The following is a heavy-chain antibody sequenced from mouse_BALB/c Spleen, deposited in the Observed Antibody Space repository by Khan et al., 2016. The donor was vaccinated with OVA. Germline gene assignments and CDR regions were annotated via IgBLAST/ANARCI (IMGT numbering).Heavy chain of an antibody. D-gene: IGHD2-3*01. CDR3: TRPAYDGYYDY. CDR2: ISTYSGNT. J-gene: IGHJ2*01. CDR1: GYTFTDYA. Sequence: QVQLQQPGPELVRPGVSVKISCKGSGYTFTDYAMHWVKQSHAKSLEWIGLISTYSGNTNYKQKFKGKATMTVDKSSSTAYMELARLTSEDSAIXYCTRPAYDGYYDYWGQGTTLTVSS. V-gene: IGHV1S137*01.